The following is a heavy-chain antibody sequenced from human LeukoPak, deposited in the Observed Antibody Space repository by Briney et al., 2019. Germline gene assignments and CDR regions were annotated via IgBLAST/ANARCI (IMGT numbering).Heavy chain of an antibody. D-gene: IGHD3-3*01. V-gene: IGHV4-34*01. CDR2: INHSGST. CDR3: ARGRITIFGVVITHFDY. Sequence: SETLSLTCAVYGGSFRGYYWSWIRQPPGKGLEWIWEINHSGSTNYNPALKSRVTISLDTYKNQCSLQLSSVTAADTAVYYRARGRITIFGVVITHFDYWGQGTLVTVSS. CDR1: GGSFRGYY. J-gene: IGHJ4*02.